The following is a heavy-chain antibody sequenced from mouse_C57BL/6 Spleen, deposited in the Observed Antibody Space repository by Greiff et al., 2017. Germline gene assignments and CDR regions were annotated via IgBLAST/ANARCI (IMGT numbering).Heavy chain of an antibody. CDR1: GYSFTSYY. Sequence: VQLQQSGPELVKPGASVKISCKASGYSFTSYYIHWVKQRPGQGLEWIGWIYPGSGNTKYNEKFKGKATLTADTSSSTAYMQHSSLTSEDSAVYYCARRDGYGNPYYYAMDYWGQGTSVTVSS. D-gene: IGHD2-10*02. V-gene: IGHV1-66*01. CDR3: ARRDGYGNPYYYAMDY. CDR2: IYPGSGNT. J-gene: IGHJ4*01.